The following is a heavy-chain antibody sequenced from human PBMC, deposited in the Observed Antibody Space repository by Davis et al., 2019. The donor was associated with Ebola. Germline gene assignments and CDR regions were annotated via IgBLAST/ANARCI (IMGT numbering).Heavy chain of an antibody. D-gene: IGHD2-15*01. CDR1: GFTFSSYA. V-gene: IGHV3-30-3*01. CDR2: ISYDGSNK. CDR3: ARPRLGYCSGGSCYVDAFDI. J-gene: IGHJ3*02. Sequence: GGSLRLSCAASGFTFSSYAMHWVRQAPGKGLEWVAVISYDGSNKYYADSVKGRFTISRDNSKNTLYLQMNSLRAEDTAVYYCARPRLGYCSGGSCYVDAFDIWGQGTMVTVSS.